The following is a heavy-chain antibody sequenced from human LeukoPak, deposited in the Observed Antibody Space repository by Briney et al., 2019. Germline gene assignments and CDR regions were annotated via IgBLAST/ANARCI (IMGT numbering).Heavy chain of an antibody. D-gene: IGHD6-13*01. Sequence: GGSLRLSCAASGFTFSSYSMNWVRQAPGKGLEWVSYISSSSSTIYYADSVKGRFTISRDNAKNSLYLQMNSLRAEDTAVYYCARAYSSSWSVVSYGMDVWGQGTTVTVSS. CDR2: ISSSSSTI. CDR3: ARAYSSSWSVVSYGMDV. J-gene: IGHJ6*02. V-gene: IGHV3-48*01. CDR1: GFTFSSYS.